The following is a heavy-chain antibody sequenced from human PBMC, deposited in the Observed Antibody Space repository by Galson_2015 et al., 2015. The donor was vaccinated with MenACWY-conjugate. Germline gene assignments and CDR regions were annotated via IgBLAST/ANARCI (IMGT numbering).Heavy chain of an antibody. CDR2: INGDWTTT. Sequence: SLRLSCAVSGFTFSSFWIHWVRHAPGKGLVWVSRINGDWTTTTYADSVEGRFTISRDNAKNTLYLEMHSLRAEDTAVYYCARAGAAPSTGDSDYWGQGTLVTVSS. J-gene: IGHJ4*02. D-gene: IGHD4-17*01. CDR3: ARAGAAPSTGDSDY. V-gene: IGHV3-74*01. CDR1: GFTFSSFW.